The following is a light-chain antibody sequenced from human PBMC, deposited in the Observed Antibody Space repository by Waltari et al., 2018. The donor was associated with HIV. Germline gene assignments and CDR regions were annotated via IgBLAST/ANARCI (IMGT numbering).Light chain of an antibody. CDR3: QVWESSSSHSYV. J-gene: IGLJ1*01. CDR2: DDS. CDR1: NLGSKT. V-gene: IGLV3-21*02. Sequence: SYVLTQPPSVSVAPGQTARISCGGNNLGSKTVHWYRKRPGQAPVLVVYDDSVRPSGIPERFSGSNSGNTATLTIGLVEAGDEADYYCQVWESSSSHSYVFGTGTTVTVL.